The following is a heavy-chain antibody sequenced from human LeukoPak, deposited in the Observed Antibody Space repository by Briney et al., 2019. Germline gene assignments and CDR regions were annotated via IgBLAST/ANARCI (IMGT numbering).Heavy chain of an antibody. CDR2: IIPIFGTA. J-gene: IGHJ4*02. CDR1: GGTFSSYA. Sequence: SVKVSCKASGGTFSSYAISWVRQAPGQGLEWMGGIIPIFGTANYAQKFQGRVTITADESTSTAYMELSSLRSEDTAVYYCARDCSSTSCYANPLGYWGQGTLVTVSS. D-gene: IGHD2-2*01. V-gene: IGHV1-69*01. CDR3: ARDCSSTSCYANPLGY.